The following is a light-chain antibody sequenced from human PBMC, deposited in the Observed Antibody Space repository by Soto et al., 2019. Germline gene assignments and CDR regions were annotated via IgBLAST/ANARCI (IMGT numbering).Light chain of an antibody. J-gene: IGKJ2*01. CDR3: QRYGSSPQP. V-gene: IGKV3-20*01. CDR1: QSVSSSY. Sequence: EIVLTQSPGTLSLSPGERATLSCRASQSVSSSYLAWYQQKSGQAPRLLIYGASSRATGIPDRFSGSGSGTDFTLTINRLEPEDFAVYYCQRYGSSPQPFGQGTKLEIK. CDR2: GAS.